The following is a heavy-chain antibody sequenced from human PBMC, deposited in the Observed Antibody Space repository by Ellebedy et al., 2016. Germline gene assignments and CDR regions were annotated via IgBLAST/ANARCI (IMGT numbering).Heavy chain of an antibody. V-gene: IGHV1-2*02. CDR3: ASGTYGDYVMD. CDR2: INPNSGGT. Sequence: ASVKVSCXASGYTFTGYYMHWVRQAPGQGLEWMGWINPNSGGTNYARKFQGRVTMTRDTSISTAYMELSRLRSDDTAVYYCASGTYGDYVMDWGQGTLVTVSS. J-gene: IGHJ4*02. D-gene: IGHD4-17*01. CDR1: GYTFTGYY.